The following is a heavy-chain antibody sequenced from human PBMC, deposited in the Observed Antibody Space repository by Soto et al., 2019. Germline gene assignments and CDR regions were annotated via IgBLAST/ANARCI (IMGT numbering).Heavy chain of an antibody. CDR1: GYSISSSNW. D-gene: IGHD1-26*01. Sequence: QVQLQESGPGPVKPSDTLSLTCAVSGYSISSSNWWGWIRQPPGKVLEWIGYIYYSGTTYYNPSLKSRVPMSVDTSKNQFALKLTSVTAVDTAVYYCARREIQGPIDYWGQGTLVTVSS. J-gene: IGHJ4*02. V-gene: IGHV4-28*01. CDR2: IYYSGTT. CDR3: ARREIQGPIDY.